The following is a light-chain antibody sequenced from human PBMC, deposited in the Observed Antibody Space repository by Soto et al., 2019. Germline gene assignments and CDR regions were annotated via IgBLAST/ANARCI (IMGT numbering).Light chain of an antibody. CDR2: EVS. Sequence: QSVLAQPPSASGSPGQSVTISCTGTSSDVGGYNYVSWYQQYPGKAPKPMIYEVSKRPSGVPDRFSGSKSGNTASLTVSGLQAEDEADYYCSSYAGSNKSVFGTGTKVTVL. CDR1: SSDVGGYNY. J-gene: IGLJ1*01. V-gene: IGLV2-8*01. CDR3: SSYAGSNKSV.